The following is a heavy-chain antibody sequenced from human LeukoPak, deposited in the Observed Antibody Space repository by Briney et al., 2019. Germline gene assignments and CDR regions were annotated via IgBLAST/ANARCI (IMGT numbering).Heavy chain of an antibody. V-gene: IGHV4-61*08. CDR1: GGSISSGGYY. J-gene: IGHJ4*02. CDR3: ARDIGDYFDY. D-gene: IGHD3-10*01. CDR2: IYYSGST. Sequence: PSETLSLTCTVSGGSISSGGYYWSWIRQPPGKGLEWIGYIYYSGSTNYNPSLKSRVTISVDTSKNQFSLKLSSVTAADTAVYYCARDIGDYFDYWGQGTLVTVSS.